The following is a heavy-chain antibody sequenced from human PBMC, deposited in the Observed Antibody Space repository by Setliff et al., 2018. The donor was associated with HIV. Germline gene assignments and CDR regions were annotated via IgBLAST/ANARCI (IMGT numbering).Heavy chain of an antibody. CDR2: VDTDGSTT. CDR1: GFTFSTYS. CDR3: AREGKSTSCTGANCYSNYFMDV. D-gene: IGHD2-15*01. J-gene: IGHJ6*03. V-gene: IGHV3-74*01. Sequence: GGSLRLSCVASGFTFSTYSIYWVRQAPGQGLVWVSRVDTDGSTTAYADSVKGRFTISRDNAKNSLYLQLNGLRVEDTGVYFCAREGKSTSCTGANCYSNYFMDVWGKGTTVTVSS.